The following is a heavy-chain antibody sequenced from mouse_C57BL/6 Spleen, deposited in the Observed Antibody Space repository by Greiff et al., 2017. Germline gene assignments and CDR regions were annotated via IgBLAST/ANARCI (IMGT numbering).Heavy chain of an antibody. CDR2: IDPETGGT. D-gene: IGHD1-1*01. CDR1: GYTFTDYE. V-gene: IGHV1-15*01. J-gene: IGHJ2*01. CDR3: TRSGFTTVVATEDYFDY. Sequence: QVQLKQSGAELVRPGASVTLSCKASGYTFTDYEMHWVKQTPVHGLEWIGAIDPETGGTAYNQKFKGKAILTADKSSSTAYMELRSLTSEDSAVYYCTRSGFTTVVATEDYFDYWGQGTTLTVSS.